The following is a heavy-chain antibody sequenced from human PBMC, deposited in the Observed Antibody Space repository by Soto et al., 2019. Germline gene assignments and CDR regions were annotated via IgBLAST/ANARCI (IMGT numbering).Heavy chain of an antibody. D-gene: IGHD2-2*01. Sequence: QVQLQESGPGLVKPSETLSLTCTVSGGSSSSYYWSWIRQPPGKGLEWIGYIDYSGSTNYHPSLTSRVTLTVDTSKIRCSRTVSSVTAADTAVYSCERQRYCSSNGCTYFDYWGQGTLVTVSS. CDR2: IDYSGST. J-gene: IGHJ4*02. CDR3: ERQRYCSSNGCTYFDY. V-gene: IGHV4-59*08. CDR1: GGSSSSYY.